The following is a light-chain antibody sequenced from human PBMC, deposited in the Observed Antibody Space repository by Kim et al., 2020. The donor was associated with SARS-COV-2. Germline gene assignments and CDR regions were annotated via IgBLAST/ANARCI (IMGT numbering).Light chain of an antibody. CDR1: SSNIGSNY. CDR3: AAWDDSLSGLKV. J-gene: IGLJ3*02. V-gene: IGLV1-47*01. Sequence: VLTQPPSASGTPGQRVTISCSGSSSNIGSNYVYWYQQLPGTAPKLLIYRNNQRPSGVPDRFSGSKSGTSASLAISGLRSEDEADYYCAAWDDSLSGLKVFGGGTQLTV. CDR2: RNN.